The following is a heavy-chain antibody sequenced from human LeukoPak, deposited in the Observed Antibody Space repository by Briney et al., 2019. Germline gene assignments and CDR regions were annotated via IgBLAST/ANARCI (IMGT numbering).Heavy chain of an antibody. CDR1: GGSFTSYG. Sequence: SVKVSCKASGGSFTSYGISWVRQAPAQGLEWMGKIIPIYGRANYGQKFQGRVTITADELTTTSYMELSSLTAEDMAVYYCAAGGAYEFRDDYWGQGTLVTVSS. V-gene: IGHV1-69*13. J-gene: IGHJ4*02. CDR3: AAGGAYEFRDDY. CDR2: IIPIYGRA. D-gene: IGHD3-3*01.